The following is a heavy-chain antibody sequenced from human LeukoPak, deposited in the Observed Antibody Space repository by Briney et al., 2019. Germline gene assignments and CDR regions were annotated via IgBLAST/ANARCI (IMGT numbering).Heavy chain of an antibody. D-gene: IGHD2-2*01. CDR1: GFTFSSYA. V-gene: IGHV3-23*01. J-gene: IGHJ6*03. CDR3: AKSPYGYCSSTSCFYMDV. CDR2: ISGSGGST. Sequence: GGSLRLSCAASGFTFSSYAMSWVRQAPGKGLEWVSAISGSGGSTYYADSVKGRFTISRDNSKNTLYLQMNSLRAEDTAVYYCAKSPYGYCSSTSCFYMDVWGKGTTVTVSS.